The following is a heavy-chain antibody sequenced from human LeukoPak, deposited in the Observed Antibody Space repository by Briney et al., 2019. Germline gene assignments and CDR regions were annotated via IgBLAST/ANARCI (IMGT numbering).Heavy chain of an antibody. J-gene: IGHJ5*02. V-gene: IGHV4-39*01. CDR3: ARPRHCNGGSCYAGEGWFDP. D-gene: IGHD2-15*01. CDR2: IYYSGIT. Sequence: SETLSLTCTVSGGSISSSSYYWAWIRQPPGKGLEWIGSIYYSGITSYNPSLNSRVTISVDTSKNQFSLKLSTVTAADTAVYYCARPRHCNGGSCYAGEGWFDPWGQGTLVTVSS. CDR1: GGSISSSSYY.